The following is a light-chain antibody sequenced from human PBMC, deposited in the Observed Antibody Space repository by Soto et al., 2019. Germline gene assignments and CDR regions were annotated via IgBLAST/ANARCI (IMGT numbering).Light chain of an antibody. CDR3: CSYAGSYTLGV. V-gene: IGLV2-11*01. CDR2: DVS. CDR1: SSDVGGSTY. Sequence: QSVPTQPRSVSGSPGQSVTISCTGTSSDVGGSTYVSWYQQNPGKAPKLMIYDVSIRPSGVPDRFSGSKSGNTASLTISGLQAEDEADYYCCSYAGSYTLGVFGTGTKLTVL. J-gene: IGLJ1*01.